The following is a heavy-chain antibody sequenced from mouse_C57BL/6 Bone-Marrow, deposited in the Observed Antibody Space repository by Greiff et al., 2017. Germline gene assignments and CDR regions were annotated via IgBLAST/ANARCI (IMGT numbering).Heavy chain of an antibody. D-gene: IGHD2-5*01. Sequence: QVQLQQPGAELVKPGASVKLSCKASGYTFTSYWMNWVKQRPGQGLEWIGMIHPNSGSTNYNEKFKSKATLTVDKSSSTANMQLSILTSDDSAVYYCARFRSNYVFAYGGQGTLVTVSA. CDR1: GYTFTSYW. V-gene: IGHV1-64*01. CDR3: ARFRSNYVFAY. J-gene: IGHJ3*01. CDR2: IHPNSGST.